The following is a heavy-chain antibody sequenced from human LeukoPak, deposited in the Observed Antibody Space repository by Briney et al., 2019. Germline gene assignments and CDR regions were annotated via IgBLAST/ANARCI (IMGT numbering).Heavy chain of an antibody. CDR1: GGSISSGGYY. V-gene: IGHV4-31*03. J-gene: IGHJ3*02. D-gene: IGHD3-22*01. CDR2: IYYSGST. Sequence: SETLSLTCTVSGGSISSGGYYWSWIRQHPGKGLEWIVYIYYSGSTYYNPSLKSRVTISVDTSKNQFSLKLSSVTAADTAVYYCARDLGYYDSSGVAFDIWGQGTMVTVSS. CDR3: ARDLGYYDSSGVAFDI.